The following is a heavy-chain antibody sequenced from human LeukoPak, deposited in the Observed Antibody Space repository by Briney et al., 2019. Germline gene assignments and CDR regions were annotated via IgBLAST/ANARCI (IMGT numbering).Heavy chain of an antibody. CDR3: ARDRGSSWYSYFDY. J-gene: IGHJ4*02. D-gene: IGHD6-13*01. V-gene: IGHV1-3*01. CDR2: INAGNGNT. Sequence: ASVTVSCKASGYTFTSYAMHWVRQAPGQRLEWMGWINAGNGNTKYSQKFQGRVTITRDTSASTAYMELSSLRSEDTAVYYCARDRGSSWYSYFDYWGQGTLVTVSS. CDR1: GYTFTSYA.